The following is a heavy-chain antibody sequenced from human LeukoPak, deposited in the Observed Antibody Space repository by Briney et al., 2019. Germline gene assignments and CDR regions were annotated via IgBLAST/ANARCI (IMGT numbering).Heavy chain of an antibody. V-gene: IGHV4-30-4*01. CDR1: GGSISSGDYY. J-gene: IGHJ4*02. CDR3: ARDSSSRNYYGSGSDFDN. CDR2: IYYSGSI. Sequence: SETLSLTCTVSGGSISSGDYYWSWIRQPPGKGLEWIGYIYYSGSIFYNPSLKSRVTISLDTSKNQFSLKLYSVTAADTAVYYCARDSSSRNYYGSGSDFDNWGQGTLVTVSS. D-gene: IGHD3-10*01.